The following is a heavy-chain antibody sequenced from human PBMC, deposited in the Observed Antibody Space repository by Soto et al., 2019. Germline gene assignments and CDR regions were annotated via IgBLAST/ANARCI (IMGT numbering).Heavy chain of an antibody. CDR3: ARDGPLWYQRPRCMDV. D-gene: IGHD2-2*01. J-gene: IGHJ6*02. V-gene: IGHV1-46*01. CDR2: INPSGGST. CDR1: GYTSTSYY. Sequence: ASVKVSCKASGYTSTSYYMHWVRQAPGQGLEWMGIINPSGGSTSYAQKFQGRVTMTRDTSTSTVYMELSSLRSEDTAVYYCARDGPLWYQRPRCMDVWGQGTTVTVSS.